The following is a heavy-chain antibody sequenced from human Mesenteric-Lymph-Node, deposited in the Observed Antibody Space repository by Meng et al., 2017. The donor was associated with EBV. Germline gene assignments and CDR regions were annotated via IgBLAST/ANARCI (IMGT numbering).Heavy chain of an antibody. J-gene: IGHJ5*02. CDR3: VRDHRTLTGSLDP. V-gene: IGHV1-2*06. CDR1: GYTFIAYY. Sequence: QGQLVQSGAEVKKPGASVKVSCKASGYTFIAYYMHWVRQAPGQGLEWMGRINPNSGGTNYAEKFQDRVTMTRDTSISTVYMELSGLRSDDTAVYYCVRDHRTLTGSLDPWGQGTLVTVSS. D-gene: IGHD3-9*01. CDR2: INPNSGGT.